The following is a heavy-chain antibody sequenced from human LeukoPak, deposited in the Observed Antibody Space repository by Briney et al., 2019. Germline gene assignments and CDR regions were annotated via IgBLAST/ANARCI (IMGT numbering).Heavy chain of an antibody. Sequence: GGSLRLSCAASGFIFSNYGMNWVRQAPGKGLEWVAVIAYDGTNKYYAGSVKGRFTISRDNSKNTLYLQMHSLRAEDTAVYYCARAPQGSGSNYFDYWGQGTLVTVSS. CDR3: ARAPQGSGSNYFDY. CDR1: GFIFSNYG. D-gene: IGHD3-22*01. CDR2: IAYDGTNK. V-gene: IGHV3-30*03. J-gene: IGHJ4*02.